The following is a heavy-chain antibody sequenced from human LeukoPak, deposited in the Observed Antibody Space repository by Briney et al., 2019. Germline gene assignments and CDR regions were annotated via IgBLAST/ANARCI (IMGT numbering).Heavy chain of an antibody. CDR3: ARGGSDFWSGYYTGIVPSYGMDV. CDR1: GFTFSSYW. J-gene: IGHJ6*02. CDR2: INSDGSST. V-gene: IGHV3-74*01. D-gene: IGHD3-3*01. Sequence: GGSLRLSCAASGFTFSSYWMHWVRQAPGKGLVWVSRINSDGSSTSYADSVRGRFTVSRDNSKNTLYLQMNGLRVDDTAVYYCARGGSDFWSGYYTGIVPSYGMDVWGQGTTVTVSS.